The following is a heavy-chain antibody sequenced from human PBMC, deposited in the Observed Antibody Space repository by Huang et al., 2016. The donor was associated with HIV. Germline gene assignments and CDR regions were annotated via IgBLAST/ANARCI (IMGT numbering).Heavy chain of an antibody. J-gene: IGHJ5*02. CDR1: GFSFRDSW. CDR3: SIPWLDH. V-gene: IGHV3-15*01. CDR2: IKSRADGEPP. Sequence: EVRLVESGGGLVKRGGSLRLSCAASGFSFRDSWMIWLRRAAGKGLEWVGRIKSRADGEPPAYAEPVKGRFSIARDDSKNILVLQMNNLKTEDTGLYYCSIPWLDHWGQGTLVTVSP.